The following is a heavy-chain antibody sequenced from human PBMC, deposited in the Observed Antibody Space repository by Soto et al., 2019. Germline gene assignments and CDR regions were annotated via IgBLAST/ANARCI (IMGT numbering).Heavy chain of an antibody. V-gene: IGHV3-53*02. D-gene: IGHD1-1*01. J-gene: IGHJ4*02. CDR2: IYSGGNT. Sequence: EVQLVETGGGLIQPGGSLRLSCTASGFTVSSNYMTWVRQAPGKGLEWVSVIYSGGNTYYADSVKDRFTSSRNKSKNTLYLQMNSLRAEDTAVYYCAGATGRNWGQGTLVTVTS. CDR1: GFTVSSNY. CDR3: AGATGRN.